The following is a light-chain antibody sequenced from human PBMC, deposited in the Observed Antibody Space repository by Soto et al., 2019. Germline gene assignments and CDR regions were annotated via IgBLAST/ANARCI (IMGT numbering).Light chain of an antibody. V-gene: IGKV1-39*01. Sequence: DIQMTQSPSSLSASVGDRVTISCRASQSISCYLNWYQQKPGKAHKVLIYAASNLQSGVPSRFSCSGSGTQFTLTISSLQPEDCATDYCQQSYNVPLTFGQGTRLEIK. CDR2: AAS. CDR3: QQSYNVPLT. J-gene: IGKJ5*01. CDR1: QSISCY.